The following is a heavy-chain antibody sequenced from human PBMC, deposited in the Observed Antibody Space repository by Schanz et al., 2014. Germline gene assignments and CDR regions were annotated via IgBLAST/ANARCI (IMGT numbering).Heavy chain of an antibody. CDR1: GFSFGTYA. D-gene: IGHD1-1*01. J-gene: IGHJ5*02. CDR2: VSRSTPDI. CDR3: ARGRVLES. V-gene: IGHV3-48*03. Sequence: EVHLLESGGGLVQPGGSLRLSCAASGFSFGTYAMSWVRQAPGKGLLWVSYVSRSTPDIYYADSVKGRFTISRDNAKNTLYLQMNTLRAEDTAVYYCARGRVLESWGQGTLVTVSS.